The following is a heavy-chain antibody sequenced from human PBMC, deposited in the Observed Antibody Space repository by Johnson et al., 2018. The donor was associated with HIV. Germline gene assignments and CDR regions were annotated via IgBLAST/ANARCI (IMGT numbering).Heavy chain of an antibody. D-gene: IGHD6-13*01. Sequence: QVQLVESGGGVVQPGKSLRLSCAASRFTFSKYAMHWVRQAPGKGLEWVAVIWYDGKNKHVADSLKGRFTISRDNSKNTLYLQMNSLRAEDTAVYLCARGRIATGGMRGGAFDVWGQGTMVTVSP. CDR1: RFTFSKYA. V-gene: IGHV3-30*04. J-gene: IGHJ3*01. CDR3: ARGRIATGGMRGGAFDV. CDR2: IWYDGKNK.